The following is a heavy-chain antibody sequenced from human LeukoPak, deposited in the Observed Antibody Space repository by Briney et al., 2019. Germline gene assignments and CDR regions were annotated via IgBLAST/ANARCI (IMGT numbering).Heavy chain of an antibody. CDR1: GGSISSYY. D-gene: IGHD4-17*01. J-gene: IGHJ4*02. Sequence: SESLSLTCTVSGGSISSYYWSWIRQPPGKGLEWIGYIYYSGSTNYNPSLKSRVTISVDTSKNQFSLKLSSVTAADTAVYYCASHTSRTVTPDYWGQGTLVTVSS. CDR2: IYYSGST. V-gene: IGHV4-59*01. CDR3: ASHTSRTVTPDY.